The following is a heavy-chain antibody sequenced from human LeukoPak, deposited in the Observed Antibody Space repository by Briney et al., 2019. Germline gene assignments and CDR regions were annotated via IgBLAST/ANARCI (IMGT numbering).Heavy chain of an antibody. D-gene: IGHD3-16*02. CDR1: GYTLTELS. CDR2: FDPEDGET. Sequence: RASVKVSCKVSGYTLTELSMHWVRQAPGKGLEWMGGFDPEDGETIYAQKFQGRVTMTEDTSTDTAYMELSSLRSEDTAVYYCAYVWGSYRYFDYWGQGTLVTVPS. CDR3: AYVWGSYRYFDY. J-gene: IGHJ4*02. V-gene: IGHV1-24*01.